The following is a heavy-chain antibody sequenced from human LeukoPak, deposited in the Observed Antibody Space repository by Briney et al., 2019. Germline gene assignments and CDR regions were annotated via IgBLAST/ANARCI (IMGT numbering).Heavy chain of an antibody. CDR2: ISSSGSTI. V-gene: IGHV3-48*03. J-gene: IGHJ4*02. CDR1: GFTFSSYE. D-gene: IGHD6-13*01. Sequence: GGSLRLSCAASGFTFSSYEMNWVRQAPGKGLEWVSYISSSGSTIYYADSVKGRFTISRDNAKNSLYLQMNSLRAEDTAVYYCARVNPDSSRSFDYWGQGTLVTVSS. CDR3: ARVNPDSSRSFDY.